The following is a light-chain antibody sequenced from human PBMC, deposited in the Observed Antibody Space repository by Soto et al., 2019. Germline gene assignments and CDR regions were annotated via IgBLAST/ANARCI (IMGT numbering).Light chain of an antibody. CDR2: DVT. CDR3: CSYAGSYTDI. J-gene: IGLJ1*01. V-gene: IGLV2-11*01. Sequence: QSVLTQPPSASGSPGQSVAISFPGTSSDVGTFYFVSWYQQYPGNGPKLIIYDVTERPSGVPDRFSGSKSGNTASLTISGLQAEDEADYYCCSYAGSYTDIFGRGTKVT. CDR1: SSDVGTFYF.